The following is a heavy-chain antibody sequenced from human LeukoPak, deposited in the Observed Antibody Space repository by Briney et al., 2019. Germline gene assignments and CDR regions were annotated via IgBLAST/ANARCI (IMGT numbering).Heavy chain of an antibody. Sequence: ASVKVSCKASGYTFTGYYMHWVRQAPGQGLEWMGWINPNSGGTNYAQKFQGRVTMTRVTSINTAYMELSRLRSDDTAVYYCARDFLHVYYYDSTGYDRGAFDIWGQGTMVTVSS. CDR1: GYTFTGYY. J-gene: IGHJ3*02. D-gene: IGHD3-22*01. V-gene: IGHV1-2*02. CDR2: INPNSGGT. CDR3: ARDFLHVYYYDSTGYDRGAFDI.